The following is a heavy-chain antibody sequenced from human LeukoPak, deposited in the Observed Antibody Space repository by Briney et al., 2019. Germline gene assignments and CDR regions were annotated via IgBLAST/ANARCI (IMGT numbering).Heavy chain of an antibody. D-gene: IGHD5-12*01. J-gene: IGHJ4*02. CDR3: ARDAKWLDY. CDR1: GGTFSSYT. Sequence: SVKVSCKASGGTFSSYTISWVRQAPGQGLEWMGRIIPILGTADYAQKFQGRVTITADKSTSTAYMELSSLRSEDTAVYYCARDAKWLDYWGQGTLVTVSS. V-gene: IGHV1-69*08. CDR2: IIPILGTA.